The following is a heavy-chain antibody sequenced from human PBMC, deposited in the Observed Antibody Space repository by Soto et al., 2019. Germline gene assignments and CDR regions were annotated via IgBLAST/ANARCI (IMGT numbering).Heavy chain of an antibody. D-gene: IGHD3-10*01. CDR2: IIPIFGTA. Sequence: SVKVSCKASGGTFSSYAISWVRQAPGQGLEWMGGIIPIFGTANYAQKFQGRVTITADESTSTAYMELSSLRSEDTAVYYCARIGGNSTGAFDIWGQGTMVTVSS. V-gene: IGHV1-69*13. CDR1: GGTFSSYA. CDR3: ARIGGNSTGAFDI. J-gene: IGHJ3*02.